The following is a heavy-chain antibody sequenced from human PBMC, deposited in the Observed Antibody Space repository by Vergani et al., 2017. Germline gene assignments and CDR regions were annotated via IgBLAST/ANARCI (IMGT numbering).Heavy chain of an antibody. CDR1: GFTFSSYS. J-gene: IGHJ4*02. V-gene: IGHV3-21*01. Sequence: EVQLVESGGGLVKPGGSLRLSCAASGFTFSSYSMNWVRQAPGQGLEWVSSISSSSSYIYYADSVKGRFTISRDNAKNSLYLQMNSLRAEDTAVYYCARGGVLWFGEGFDYWGQGTLVTVSS. CDR2: ISSSSSYI. CDR3: ARGGVLWFGEGFDY. D-gene: IGHD3-10*01.